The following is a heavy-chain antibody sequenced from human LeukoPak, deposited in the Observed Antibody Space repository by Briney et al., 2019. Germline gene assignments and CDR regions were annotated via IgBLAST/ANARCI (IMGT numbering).Heavy chain of an antibody. D-gene: IGHD3-9*01. CDR2: IYYSGST. V-gene: IGHV4-61*05. CDR1: GGSITSSSYY. J-gene: IGHJ4*02. CDR3: ARVTGYTIEDYFDY. Sequence: SETLSLTCTVSGGSITSSSYYWGWIRQPPGKGLEWIGYIYYSGSTNYNPSLKSRVTISVKTSKNQFSLKLRSVTAADTAVYYCARVTGYTIEDYFDYWGQGTLVTVSS.